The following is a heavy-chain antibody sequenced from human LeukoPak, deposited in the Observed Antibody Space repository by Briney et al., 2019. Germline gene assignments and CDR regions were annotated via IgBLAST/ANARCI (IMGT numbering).Heavy chain of an antibody. V-gene: IGHV4-39*02. CDR2: ISYSGGT. CDR3: AREVEYYDSSGYRPHAFDI. J-gene: IGHJ3*02. D-gene: IGHD3-22*01. CDR1: DGSIINNNHY. Sequence: PSETLTLTCTVSDGSIINNNHYWGWTRQPPGKGLEWIGSISYSGGTAYNPSLRSRVTISVDTSKNQFSLKVNSVTAADTAVYYCAREVEYYDSSGYRPHAFDIWGQGTLVTVSS.